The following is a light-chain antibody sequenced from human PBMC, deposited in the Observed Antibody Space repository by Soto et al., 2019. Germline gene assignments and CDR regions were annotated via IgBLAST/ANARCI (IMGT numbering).Light chain of an antibody. CDR1: QRIATY. CDR2: CAS. CDR3: RQTYTTPLN. J-gene: IGKJ2*01. V-gene: IGKV1-39*01. Sequence: DIQMTQSPSSLSASVGDRVTLTCRSSQRIATYLNWFQQRPGTAPTLLIFCASTLQSAVPSRFSGSGSETDFSLTISTLQPEDVASYYCRQTYTTPLNFDQETKQQI.